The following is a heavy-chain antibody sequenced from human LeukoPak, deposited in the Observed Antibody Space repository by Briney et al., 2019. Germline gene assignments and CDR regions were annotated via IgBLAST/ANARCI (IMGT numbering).Heavy chain of an antibody. CDR1: GGSISSYY. Sequence: PSETLSLTCTVSGGSISSYYWSWIRQPPGKGLEWIGYIYYSGSTNYNPSLKSRVTISVDTSKNQFSLKLSSVTAADTAVYYCARDRYGGNPVDYWGQGTLVTVSS. CDR2: IYYSGST. J-gene: IGHJ4*02. V-gene: IGHV4-59*01. CDR3: ARDRYGGNPVDY. D-gene: IGHD4-23*01.